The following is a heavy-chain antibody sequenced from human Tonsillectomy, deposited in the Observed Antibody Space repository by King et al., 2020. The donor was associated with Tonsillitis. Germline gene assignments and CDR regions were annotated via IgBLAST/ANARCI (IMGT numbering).Heavy chain of an antibody. CDR3: AKNLYTRGWTEYAMDV. CDR2: ISYDGSDK. V-gene: IGHV3-30*04. Sequence: VQLVESGGGVVQPGRSLRLSCAASGFTFSSYAMHWVRQPPGKGLEWVAFISYDGSDKYYADSLKGRFTISRDNSKNTLYLQMNSLRAEDTAVYYCAKNLYTRGWTEYAMDVWGQGTTVTVSS. D-gene: IGHD6-19*01. CDR1: GFTFSSYA. J-gene: IGHJ6*02.